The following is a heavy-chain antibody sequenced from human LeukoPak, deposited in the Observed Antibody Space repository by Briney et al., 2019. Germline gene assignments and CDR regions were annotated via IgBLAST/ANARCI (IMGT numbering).Heavy chain of an antibody. Sequence: APVKVSCKASGYTFTGYYMHWVRQAPGQGLEWMGWINPNSGGTNYAQKFQGRVTMTRDTSISTAYMELSRLRSDDTAVYYCARAPGRGGYDHHYYYYMDVWGKGTTVTISS. CDR3: ARAPGRGGYDHHYYYYMDV. D-gene: IGHD5-12*01. J-gene: IGHJ6*03. CDR1: GYTFTGYY. V-gene: IGHV1-2*02. CDR2: INPNSGGT.